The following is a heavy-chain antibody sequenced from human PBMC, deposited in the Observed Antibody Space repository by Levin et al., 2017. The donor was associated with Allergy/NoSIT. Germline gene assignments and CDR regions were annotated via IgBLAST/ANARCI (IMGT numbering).Heavy chain of an antibody. J-gene: IGHJ2*01. CDR3: ARLEGAELRYFDWLIHWYFDL. D-gene: IGHD3-9*01. Sequence: SQTLSLTCTVSGGSISSSSYYWGWIRQPPGKGLEWIGSIYYSGSTYYNPSLKSRVTISVDTSKNQFSLKLSSVTAADTAVYYCARLEGAELRYFDWLIHWYFDLWGRGTLVTVSS. CDR1: GGSISSSSYY. V-gene: IGHV4-39*01. CDR2: IYYSGST.